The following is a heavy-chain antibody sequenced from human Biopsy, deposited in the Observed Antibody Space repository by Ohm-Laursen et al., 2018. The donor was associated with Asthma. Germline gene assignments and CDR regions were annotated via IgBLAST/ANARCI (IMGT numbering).Heavy chain of an antibody. J-gene: IGHJ4*02. CDR2: IIPIFGPT. Sequence: SVKVSCNASGGTFGNHAISWVRQAPGQGLEWMGRIIPIFGPTNYAQKFQGRVTISADDSTSTAYMELSSLSSEDTALYYCARGPEYVRSSGALDYWGQGTLVTVSS. V-gene: IGHV1-69*13. CDR1: GGTFGNHA. D-gene: IGHD2-2*01. CDR3: ARGPEYVRSSGALDY.